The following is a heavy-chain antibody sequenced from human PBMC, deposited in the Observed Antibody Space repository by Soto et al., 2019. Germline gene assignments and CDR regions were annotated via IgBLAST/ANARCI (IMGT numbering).Heavy chain of an antibody. Sequence: ASVKVSCKASGYTFTGYYMHWVRQAPGQGLEWMGWINPNSGGTNYAQKFQGRVTMTRDTSISTAYMELSRLRADDTAVYYCTTGGRIAVARRVSVEMANNWFDPWGQGTLVTVSS. D-gene: IGHD6-19*01. CDR3: TTGGRIAVARRVSVEMANNWFDP. V-gene: IGHV1-2*02. CDR2: INPNSGGT. CDR1: GYTFTGYY. J-gene: IGHJ5*02.